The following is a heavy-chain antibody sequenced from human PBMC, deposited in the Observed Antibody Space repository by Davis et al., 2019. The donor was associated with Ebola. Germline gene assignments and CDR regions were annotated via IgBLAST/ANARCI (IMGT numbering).Heavy chain of an antibody. D-gene: IGHD2-15*01. CDR2: ISASEGHT. Sequence: PGGSLRLSCAASGFTFSNYDMSWVRQVPGKGLEWVSTISASEGHTHYSDSVKGRFTTSRDNSKDTLYLQMNSLRAEDTATYYCARYCHYPDCSYFNCWGQGTMVAVSS. V-gene: IGHV3-23*01. CDR3: ARYCHYPDCSYFNC. CDR1: GFTFSNYD. J-gene: IGHJ4*02.